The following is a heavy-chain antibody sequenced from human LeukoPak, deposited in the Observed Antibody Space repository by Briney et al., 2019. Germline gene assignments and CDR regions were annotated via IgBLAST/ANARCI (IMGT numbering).Heavy chain of an antibody. CDR3: ARDLGQYYDTSDNWFDP. CDR2: IKHSGST. CDR1: SGSLNAHD. Sequence: SETLSLTCAVYSGSLNAHDWSCIRQSPGQGLEWIGGIKHSGSTNYNPSLKSRLTTSVDTSKMRLNSVTAADTAVYYCARDLGQYYDTSDNWFDPWGQGTLVTVSS. J-gene: IGHJ5*02. V-gene: IGHV4-34*01. D-gene: IGHD3-22*01.